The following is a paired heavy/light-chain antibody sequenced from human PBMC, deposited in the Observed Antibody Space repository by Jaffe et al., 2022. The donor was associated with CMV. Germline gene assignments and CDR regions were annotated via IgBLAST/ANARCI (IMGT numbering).Light chain of an antibody. J-gene: IGKJ1*01. CDR2: KVS. V-gene: IGKV2-30*02. Sequence: DVVMTQSPLSLAVTLGQPASISCRSSQSLVHSDGNTYFNWFQQRPGQSPRRLIYKVSKRDSGVPDRFSGSGSGTDFTLKISRVEAEDVGIYYCMQGAHWPATFGQGTKVEIK. CDR1: QSLVHSDGNTY. CDR3: MQGAHWPAT.
Heavy chain of an antibody. V-gene: IGHV3-64D*06. CDR1: GFTFSSFA. J-gene: IGHJ4*02. CDR2: IDRGGEST. D-gene: IGHD1-20*01. Sequence: EVQLVESGGGLVQPGGSLRLSCSASGFTFSSFAMHWVRQTPGKGLEHLCTIDRGGESTFYADSVKGRFTISRDNSKNALYLQTSSLRPEDTAVYYCVKESAPYNDFDHWGQGTLVTVSS. CDR3: VKESAPYNDFDH.